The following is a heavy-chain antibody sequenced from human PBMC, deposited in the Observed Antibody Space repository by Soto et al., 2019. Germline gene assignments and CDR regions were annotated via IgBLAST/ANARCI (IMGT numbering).Heavy chain of an antibody. D-gene: IGHD3-9*01. CDR1: GFTFSSYG. V-gene: IGHV3-33*08. CDR3: AGSTYYDILTGYLGQHDAFDI. J-gene: IGHJ3*02. Sequence: GGSLRLPCAASGFTFSSYGMHWVRQAPGKGLEWVAVIWYDGSNKYYADSVKGRFTISRDNSKNTLYLQMNSLRAEDTAVYYCAGSTYYDILTGYLGQHDAFDIWGQGTMVTVSS. CDR2: IWYDGSNK.